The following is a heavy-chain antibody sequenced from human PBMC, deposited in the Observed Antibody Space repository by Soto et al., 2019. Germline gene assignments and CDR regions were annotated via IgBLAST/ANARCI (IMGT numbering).Heavy chain of an antibody. V-gene: IGHV4-31*03. J-gene: IGHJ2*01. CDR1: GGSISSGGYY. CDR2: IYYSGST. Sequence: QVQLQESGPGLVKPSQTLSLTCTVSGGSISSGGYYWSWIRQHPGKGLEWIGYIYYSGSTYYNPSLKSRVTIPVDTSKIQFSLKLSSVTAADTAVYYCARGGYDILTGYLNWYFDLWGRGTLVTVSS. D-gene: IGHD3-9*01. CDR3: ARGGYDILTGYLNWYFDL.